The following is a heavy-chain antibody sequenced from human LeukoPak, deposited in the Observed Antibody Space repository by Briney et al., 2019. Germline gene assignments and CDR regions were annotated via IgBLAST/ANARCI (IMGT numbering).Heavy chain of an antibody. CDR2: IYSGGST. CDR3: ARSILRYYYYGMDV. Sequence: GGSLRLSCAASRFAVSSNYMSWVRQAPGKGLEWVSVIYSGGSTYYADSVKGRFTISRDNSKNTLYLQMNSLRAEDTAVYYCARSILRYYYYGMDVWGQGTTVTVSS. D-gene: IGHD2-21*01. J-gene: IGHJ6*02. CDR1: RFAVSSNY. V-gene: IGHV3-66*02.